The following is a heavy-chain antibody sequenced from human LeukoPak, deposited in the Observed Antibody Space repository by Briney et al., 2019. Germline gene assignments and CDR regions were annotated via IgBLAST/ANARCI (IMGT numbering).Heavy chain of an antibody. CDR3: ARITPYDILTGYYSPSFDY. V-gene: IGHV7-4-1*02. D-gene: IGHD3-9*01. Sequence: ASVKVSCKASGYTFTSYDINWVRQAPGQGLEWMGWINTNTGNPTYAQGFTGRFVFSLDTSVSTAYLQISSLEAEDTAVYYCARITPYDILTGYYSPSFDYWGQGTLVTVSS. CDR2: INTNTGNP. J-gene: IGHJ4*02. CDR1: GYTFTSYD.